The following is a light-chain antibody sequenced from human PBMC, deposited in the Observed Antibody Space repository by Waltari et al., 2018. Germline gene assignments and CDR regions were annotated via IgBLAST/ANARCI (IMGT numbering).Light chain of an antibody. CDR2: DTF. Sequence: EVVLTQSPDTLSLSPGERATLSCRASQTISSHLAWYQQKPGQAPRLLVYDTFNRATGIPDRFSGSGSGADFTLTISSLEPEDSAVYFCQQRSSWPLTFGGGTHVGIK. CDR1: QTISSH. J-gene: IGKJ4*01. V-gene: IGKV3-11*01. CDR3: QQRSSWPLT.